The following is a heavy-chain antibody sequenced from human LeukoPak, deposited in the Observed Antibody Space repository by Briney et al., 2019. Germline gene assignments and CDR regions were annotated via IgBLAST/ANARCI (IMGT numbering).Heavy chain of an antibody. CDR2: INPSGGST. D-gene: IGHD1-26*01. CDR3: ARDPEVGATFDY. V-gene: IGHV1-46*01. J-gene: IGHJ4*02. Sequence: ASVKVSCKASGYTFTSYYMHWVRHAPVQGLEWMGIINPSGGSTSYAQKFQGRVTMTRDTSTRTVYMELSSLRSEDTAVYYCARDPEVGATFDYWGEGTLVTVSS. CDR1: GYTFTSYY.